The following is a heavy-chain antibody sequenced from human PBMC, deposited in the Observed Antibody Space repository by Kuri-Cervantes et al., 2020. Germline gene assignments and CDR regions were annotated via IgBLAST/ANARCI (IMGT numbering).Heavy chain of an antibody. Sequence: ETLSLTCAASGFTFSSYAMSWVRQAPGKGLEWVGRIKSKTDGGTTDYAAPVKGRFTISRDDSKNTLYLQMNSLKTEDTAVYYCTTEYYDILTGYYNNYWGQGTLVTVSS. CDR3: TTEYYDILTGYYNNY. V-gene: IGHV3-15*01. CDR2: IKSKTDGGTT. J-gene: IGHJ4*02. CDR1: GFTFSSYA. D-gene: IGHD3-9*01.